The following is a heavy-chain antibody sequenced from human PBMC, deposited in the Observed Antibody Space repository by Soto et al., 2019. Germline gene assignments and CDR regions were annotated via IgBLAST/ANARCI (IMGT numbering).Heavy chain of an antibody. CDR1: GGSISSYY. J-gene: IGHJ4*02. CDR2: IYYSGST. CDR3: AGGENNLNCFDY. D-gene: IGHD3-16*01. V-gene: IGHV4-59*01. Sequence: SETLSLTCTVSGGSISSYYWSWIRQPPGKGLEWIGYIYYSGSTNYNPSLKSRVTISVDTSKNQFSLKLSSVTAADTAVYYSAGGENNLNCFDYWGQGTPVPVSS.